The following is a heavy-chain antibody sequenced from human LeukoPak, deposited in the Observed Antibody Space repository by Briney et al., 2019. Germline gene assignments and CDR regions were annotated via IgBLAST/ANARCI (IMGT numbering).Heavy chain of an antibody. Sequence: ASAKVSCKASGYTFNSYYIHWVRQAPGQGLEWLGWIHPYSDDTKYAQTFQGRVTMTRDTSMNTAYMEVTRLRFDDTAVYFCAREGDLTRGVSFDHWGQGTLVTVSP. J-gene: IGHJ4*02. V-gene: IGHV1-2*02. CDR2: IHPYSDDT. CDR3: AREGDLTRGVSFDH. CDR1: GYTFNSYY. D-gene: IGHD3-10*01.